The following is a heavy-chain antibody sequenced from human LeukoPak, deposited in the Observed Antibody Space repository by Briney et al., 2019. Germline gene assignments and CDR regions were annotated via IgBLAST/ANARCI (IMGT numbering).Heavy chain of an antibody. CDR3: ARGPRGGNWNEALDY. CDR2: FYPGDSDT. Sequence: GESLEISCKASGYSFTTYWIGWVRQMPGKGLEWMGMFYPGDSDTRKSPSFQGQVTPSADKSITTAYLQWNSLKASDTAIYYCARGPRGGNWNEALDYWGQGTLVTVSS. J-gene: IGHJ4*02. CDR1: GYSFTTYW. V-gene: IGHV5-51*01. D-gene: IGHD1-1*01.